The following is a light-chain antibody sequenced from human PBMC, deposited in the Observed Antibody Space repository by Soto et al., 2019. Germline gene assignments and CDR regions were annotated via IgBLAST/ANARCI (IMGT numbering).Light chain of an antibody. J-gene: IGKJ2*01. V-gene: IGKV1-39*01. CDR2: AAS. CDR1: QSISSY. CDR3: EQSYSTPYT. Sequence: DIQMTQSPSSLSASVGDRVTITCRASQSISSYLNWYQQKPGKAPKLLIYAASSLQSGFPSRFSGSGSGTDFTLTISSLQTEDFATYYCEQSYSTPYTFGQGTKLEIK.